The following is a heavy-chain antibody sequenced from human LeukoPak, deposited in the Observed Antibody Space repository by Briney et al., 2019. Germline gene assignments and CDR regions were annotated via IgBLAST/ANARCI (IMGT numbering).Heavy chain of an antibody. Sequence: WETLSLTCAVYGGSFSGYYWSWIRQPPGKGLGWIGEINHSGSTNYNPSLKSRVTISVDTSKNQFSLKLSSVTAADTAVYYCARGTTYYYDSSGLDYWGQGTLVTVSS. CDR1: GGSFSGYY. J-gene: IGHJ4*02. D-gene: IGHD3-22*01. V-gene: IGHV4-34*01. CDR3: ARGTTYYYDSSGLDY. CDR2: INHSGST.